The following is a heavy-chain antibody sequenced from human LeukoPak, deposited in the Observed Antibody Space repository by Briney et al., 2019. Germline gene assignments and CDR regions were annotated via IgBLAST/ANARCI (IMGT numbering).Heavy chain of an antibody. CDR2: IYPGDSET. CDR1: GYSFATHW. J-gene: IGHJ5*02. V-gene: IGHV5-51*01. Sequence: PGESLKISCEGSGYSFATHWIGWVRQMTGKGLEWMGIIYPGDSETRYSPSFQGQVTISADKSISTAYLQWRSLKASDTAMYYCARHSEEYTSTSRFDPWGQGTLVTVSS. CDR3: ARHSEEYTSTSRFDP. D-gene: IGHD6-6*01.